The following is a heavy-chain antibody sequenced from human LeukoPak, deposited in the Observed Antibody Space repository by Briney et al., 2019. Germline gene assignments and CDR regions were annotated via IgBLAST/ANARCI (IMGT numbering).Heavy chain of an antibody. CDR3: AKGPTNGGSFDY. V-gene: IGHV3-21*01. Sequence: GGSLRLSCAASGFTFSSYSMNWVRQAPGKGLEWVSSISSSSSYIYYADSVKGRFTISRDNAKNSLYLQMNSLRAEDTAVYYCAKGPTNGGSFDYWGQGTLVTVSS. CDR2: ISSSSSYI. J-gene: IGHJ4*02. CDR1: GFTFSSYS. D-gene: IGHD1-26*01.